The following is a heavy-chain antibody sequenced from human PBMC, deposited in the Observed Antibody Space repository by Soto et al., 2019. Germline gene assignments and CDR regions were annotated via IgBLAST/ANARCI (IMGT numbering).Heavy chain of an antibody. D-gene: IGHD2-2*01. CDR1: GFSFSYYG. J-gene: IGHJ6*03. CDR2: ISTSSSNI. V-gene: IGHV3-48*01. CDR3: ARETSTGNYYMDV. Sequence: GGSLRLSCAASGFSFSYYGMNWVRQAPGKGLEWVSYISTSSSNIYYADSVKGRFTISRDNAKNSLSLQMNSLRAADTAVYYCARETSTGNYYMDVWGKGTTVTVPS.